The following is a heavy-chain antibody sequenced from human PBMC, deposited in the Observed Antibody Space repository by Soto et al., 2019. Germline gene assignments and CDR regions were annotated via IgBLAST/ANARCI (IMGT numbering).Heavy chain of an antibody. V-gene: IGHV4-59*01. CDR3: ARGWYSGYDFQCDY. CDR1: GGSISSYY. J-gene: IGHJ4*02. Sequence: SETLSLTCTVSGGSISSYYWSWIRQPPGKGLEWIGYIYYSGSTNYNPSLKSRVTISVDTSKNQFSLKLSSVTAADTAVYYCARGWYSGYDFQCDYWGQGTMGTVSA. CDR2: IYYSGST. D-gene: IGHD5-12*01.